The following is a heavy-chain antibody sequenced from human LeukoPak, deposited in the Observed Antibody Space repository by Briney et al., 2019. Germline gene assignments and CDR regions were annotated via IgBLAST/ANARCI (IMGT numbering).Heavy chain of an antibody. CDR3: ARGLGPGPYFDY. CDR1: GFTLSSYE. CDR2: ISGSGDTL. J-gene: IGHJ4*02. V-gene: IGHV3-48*03. Sequence: QPGGSLRLSCAASGFTLSSYEMNWVRQAPGKGLEWVSYISGSGDTLYYADSVKGRFTISRDNSKNSLYLQMNSLRAEDTAVYYCARGLGPGPYFDYWGQGTLVTVSS. D-gene: IGHD1-14*01.